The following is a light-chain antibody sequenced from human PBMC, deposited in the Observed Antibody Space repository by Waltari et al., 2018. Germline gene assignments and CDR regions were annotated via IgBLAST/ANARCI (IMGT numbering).Light chain of an antibody. V-gene: IGKV3-15*01. CDR2: GAS. J-gene: IGKJ2*01. CDR3: HQSNNWPYT. Sequence: EIVMTQSPATLSVFPGERVTLSCRASQSVNRNLAWYQHKPGQAPRLLIYGASTRATGIPARFSASGSGTEFTLNISNMQSEDFVLYYCHQSNNWPYTFGPGTKLEMK. CDR1: QSVNRN.